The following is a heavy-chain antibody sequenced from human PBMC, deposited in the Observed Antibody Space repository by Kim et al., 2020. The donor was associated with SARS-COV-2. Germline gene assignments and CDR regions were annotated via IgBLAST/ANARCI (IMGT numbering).Heavy chain of an antibody. CDR2: IGGSGSNT. CDR3: ARGAGSPDY. Sequence: GGSLRLSCAASRFTFSSHDMSWVRQAPGKGLDWVSAIGGSGSNTYYADSVTGRFTISRDNSKNTLYLQMNSLRVEDTAVYYCARGAGSPDYWGQGTLATV. V-gene: IGHV3-23*01. CDR1: RFTFSSHD. J-gene: IGHJ4*02. D-gene: IGHD3-10*01.